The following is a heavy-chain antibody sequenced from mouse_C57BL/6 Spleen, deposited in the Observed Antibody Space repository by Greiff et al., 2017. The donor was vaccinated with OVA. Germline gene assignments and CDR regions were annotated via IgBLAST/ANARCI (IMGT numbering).Heavy chain of an antibody. V-gene: IGHV14-2*01. Sequence: VQLQQSGAELVKPGASVKLSCTASGFNIKDYYMHWVKQRTEQGLEWIGRIDPEDGETKYAPKFQGKATITADTSSNTAYLQLSSLTAEDTAVYYCAFYYGSSPAWFAYWGQGTLVTVSA. D-gene: IGHD1-1*01. J-gene: IGHJ3*01. CDR3: AFYYGSSPAWFAY. CDR2: IDPEDGET. CDR1: GFNIKDYY.